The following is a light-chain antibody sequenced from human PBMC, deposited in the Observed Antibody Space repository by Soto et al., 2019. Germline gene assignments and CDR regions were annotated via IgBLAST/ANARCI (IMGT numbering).Light chain of an antibody. Sequence: QSALTQPASVSGSPGQSITISCTGTSSDVGAYNHVSWYQQLPGKAPKLMIHDVSNRPSGVSDRLSGSKSGNTASLTISGLQAEDEDDYYCCSSTTSATYVFGTGTKVTVL. CDR3: CSSTTSATYV. CDR1: SSDVGAYNH. J-gene: IGLJ1*01. CDR2: DVS. V-gene: IGLV2-14*03.